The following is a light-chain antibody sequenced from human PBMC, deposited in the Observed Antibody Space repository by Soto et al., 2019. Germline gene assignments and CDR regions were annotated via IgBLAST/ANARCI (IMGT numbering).Light chain of an antibody. V-gene: IGLV2-14*01. Sequence: QSVLTQPASVSGSPGQSITISCTGTSSDVGGYNYVSWYQQYPGKAPKLMIYDVSNRPSGVSNRFSGSKSGNTASLTISGPQAEDEADYYCSSYTISNTLVFGSGTKLTVL. CDR3: SSYTISNTLV. CDR1: SSDVGGYNY. CDR2: DVS. J-gene: IGLJ1*01.